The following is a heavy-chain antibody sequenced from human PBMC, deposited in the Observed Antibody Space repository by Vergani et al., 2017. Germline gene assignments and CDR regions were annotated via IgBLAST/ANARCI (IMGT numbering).Heavy chain of an antibody. V-gene: IGHV4-59*13. CDR2: IYSTGST. Sequence: QVQLEESGPGLVKPSETLSLTCTVSGGSFNTYYWSWIRQSPGKGLEWIGYIYSTGSTNYNPSLNSRVTMSVDTSKNQFSLKLRSVTAADTAVYYCVRDSWRSDLRGVYWFDTWGQGTLVSVSS. D-gene: IGHD3-10*01. CDR1: GGSFNTYY. CDR3: VRDSWRSDLRGVYWFDT. J-gene: IGHJ5*02.